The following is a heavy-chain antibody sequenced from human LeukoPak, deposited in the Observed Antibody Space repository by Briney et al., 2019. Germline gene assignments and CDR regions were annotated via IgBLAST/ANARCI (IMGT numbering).Heavy chain of an antibody. CDR2: INPNSGDS. Sequence: GASVKVSCKASGYTFTGYYMHWGRQAPGQGLEWMGWINPNSGDSYYAEEFQGRVTMTRDTAINTAYMELTRLTSDDTAVYFCARDFYDSGRAYNWFDPWGQGTLVTVSS. V-gene: IGHV1-2*02. J-gene: IGHJ5*02. CDR3: ARDFYDSGRAYNWFDP. CDR1: GYTFTGYY. D-gene: IGHD3-10*01.